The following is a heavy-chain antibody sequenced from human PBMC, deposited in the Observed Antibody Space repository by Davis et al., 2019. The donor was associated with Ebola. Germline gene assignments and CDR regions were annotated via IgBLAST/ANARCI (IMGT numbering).Heavy chain of an antibody. CDR3: TTPGGQDSGYDVFDI. Sequence: ASVKVSCKASGYTFTNYYMHWVRQATGQGLDWMGMINPNDSRTIYAQKFKGRVTVNMDTYTTTVYMDLSSLRSEDTALYYCTTPGGQDSGYDVFDIWGQGTMVTVSS. J-gene: IGHJ3*02. CDR1: GYTFTNYY. D-gene: IGHD5-12*01. V-gene: IGHV1-46*03. CDR2: INPNDSRT.